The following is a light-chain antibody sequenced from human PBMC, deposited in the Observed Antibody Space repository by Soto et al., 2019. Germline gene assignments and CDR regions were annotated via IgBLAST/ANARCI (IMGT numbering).Light chain of an antibody. J-gene: IGKJ1*01. CDR1: QGISTY. CDR2: AAS. CDR3: QQSYSTTWT. Sequence: IQMNQSPSSLSASEGDRVTITCRASQGISTYLNWYQQKPGKAPKLLIYAASSLQSGVPSRFSGSGSETGFTLTISSLQPEDFATYSCQQSYSTTWTFGQGTNVDIK. V-gene: IGKV1-39*01.